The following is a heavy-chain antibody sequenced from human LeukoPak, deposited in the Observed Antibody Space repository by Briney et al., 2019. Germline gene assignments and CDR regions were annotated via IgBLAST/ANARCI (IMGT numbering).Heavy chain of an antibody. D-gene: IGHD3-16*01. J-gene: IGHJ4*02. V-gene: IGHV3-74*01. CDR3: ARCLIMGGAPEY. CDR2: INSDGGST. CDR1: GFTFSSYW. Sequence: GGSLRLSCAASGFTFSSYWMHWVRQAPGKGLVWVSRINSDGGSTSYADSVKGRFTISRDNAKNTLYLQMNSLRAEDTAVYYCARCLIMGGAPEYWGQGTLVTVSS.